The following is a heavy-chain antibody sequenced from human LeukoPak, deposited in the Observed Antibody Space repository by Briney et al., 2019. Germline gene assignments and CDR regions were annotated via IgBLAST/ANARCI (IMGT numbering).Heavy chain of an antibody. Sequence: PGGSLRLSCAASGFTFSSYGMSWVRQAPGKGLEWVAFIRYDGSNKYYADSVKGRFTISRDNSKNTLYLQMNSLRAEDTAVYYCARDPGYYYDSSGYYGGDYWGQGTLVTVSS. J-gene: IGHJ4*02. CDR2: IRYDGSNK. CDR1: GFTFSSYG. CDR3: ARDPGYYYDSSGYYGGDY. V-gene: IGHV3-30*02. D-gene: IGHD3-22*01.